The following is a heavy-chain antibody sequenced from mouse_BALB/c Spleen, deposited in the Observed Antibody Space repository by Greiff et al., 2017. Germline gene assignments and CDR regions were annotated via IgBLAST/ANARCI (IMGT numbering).Heavy chain of an antibody. Sequence: EVQLQQSGAELVRSAASVSLSCTASGFYIKDYYMHWVKQRPEQGLVWIGWFDPENGDTEYAPKFQGKATMTADTSSNTAYLQLSSLTSEDTAVDCWKEGTWFAYWGQGTLVTVSA. V-gene: IGHV14-4*02. CDR2: FDPENGDT. CDR1: GFYIKDYY. CDR3: KEGTWFAY. J-gene: IGHJ3*01.